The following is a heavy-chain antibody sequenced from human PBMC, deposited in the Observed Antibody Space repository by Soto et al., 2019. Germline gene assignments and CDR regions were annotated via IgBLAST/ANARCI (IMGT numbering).Heavy chain of an antibody. Sequence: ASVKVSCKASGGTFSSYAISWVRQAPGQGLEWMGGIIPIFGTANYAQRFQGRVTITADESTSTAYMELSSLRSEDTAVYYCARDWNPASPQWLSLPWGQGTLVTV. CDR1: GGTFSSYA. D-gene: IGHD6-19*01. CDR2: IIPIFGTA. J-gene: IGHJ5*02. CDR3: ARDWNPASPQWLSLP. V-gene: IGHV1-69*13.